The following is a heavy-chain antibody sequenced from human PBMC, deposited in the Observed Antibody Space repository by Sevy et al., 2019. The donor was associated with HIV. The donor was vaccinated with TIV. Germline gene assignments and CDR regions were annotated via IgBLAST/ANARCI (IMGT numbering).Heavy chain of an antibody. CDR1: GFAFTNYYA. CDR3: ARPRANYVDNYFFYAMDV. D-gene: IGHD4-17*01. J-gene: IGHJ6*02. CDR2: ISFDESDK. Sequence: GGSLRLSCAASGFAFTNYYAMHWVRQAPCKGLEWVALISFDESDKYYADSVKGRFTISRDNFKNTLYLQMNSLTTEDTAVYYCARPRANYVDNYFFYAMDVWGQGTTVTVSS. V-gene: IGHV3-30-3*01.